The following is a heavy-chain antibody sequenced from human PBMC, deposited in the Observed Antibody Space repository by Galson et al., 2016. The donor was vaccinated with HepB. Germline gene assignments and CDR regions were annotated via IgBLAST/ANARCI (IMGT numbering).Heavy chain of an antibody. CDR2: ISSSSSYI. J-gene: IGHJ4*02. CDR1: GFTFNRYT. Sequence: SLRLSCATSGFTFNRYTMNWVRQAPGKGLEWVAYISSSSSYIYYADSVKGRFTISRDNAKKSLYLQMNSLRVEDTAVYYCASRGSSLYIGWGQGTLVTVSS. CDR3: ASRGSSLYIG. D-gene: IGHD6-13*01. V-gene: IGHV3-21*01.